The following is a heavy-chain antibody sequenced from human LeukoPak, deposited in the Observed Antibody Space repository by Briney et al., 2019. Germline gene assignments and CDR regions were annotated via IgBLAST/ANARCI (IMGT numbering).Heavy chain of an antibody. D-gene: IGHD6-13*01. Sequence: GGSLRLSCAASGFTFSNYAMSWVRQAPGKGLEWVSGISDNGFNTYYADSVKGRFSITRDNSKNTVYLQMNSLRAEDTAVYYCAKDRVGSSWPYYFDYWGQGILVTVSS. CDR2: ISDNGFNT. J-gene: IGHJ4*02. CDR1: GFTFSNYA. CDR3: AKDRVGSSWPYYFDY. V-gene: IGHV3-23*01.